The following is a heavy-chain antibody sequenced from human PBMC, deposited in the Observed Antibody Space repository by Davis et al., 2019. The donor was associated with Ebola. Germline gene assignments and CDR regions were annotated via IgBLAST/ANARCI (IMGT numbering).Heavy chain of an antibody. V-gene: IGHV3-30-3*01. CDR3: ARVRVIVVGPFDY. J-gene: IGHJ4*02. CDR2: ISYDGSNK. Sequence: PGGSLRLSCAASGFTFSSYAMHWVRQAPGKGLEWVAVISYDGSNKYYADSVKGRFTISRDNSKNTLYLQMNSLRAEDTAVYYCARVRVIVVGPFDYWGRGTLVTVSS. CDR1: GFTFSSYA. D-gene: IGHD2-21*01.